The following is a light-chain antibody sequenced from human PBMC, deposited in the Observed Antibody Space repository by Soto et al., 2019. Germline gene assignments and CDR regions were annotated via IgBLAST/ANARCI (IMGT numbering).Light chain of an antibody. J-gene: IGKJ1*01. CDR2: GTS. V-gene: IGKV3-15*01. Sequence: EIVMTQSPVTLSVSPGERATLSCRASENISRSLAWYQQKPGQGPSLLIYGTSTRAGGVPARFSGGGSGTESTLTTTCLQSEDFAVYYCHQYNGLPRTFGQGTKVEI. CDR3: HQYNGLPRT. CDR1: ENISRS.